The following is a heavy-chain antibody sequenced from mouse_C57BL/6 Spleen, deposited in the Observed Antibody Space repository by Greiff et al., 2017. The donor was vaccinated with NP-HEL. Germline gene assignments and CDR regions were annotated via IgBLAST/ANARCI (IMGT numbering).Heavy chain of an antibody. D-gene: IGHD1-1*01. CDR2: ISDGGSYT. CDR1: GFTFSSYA. Sequence: DVQLVESGGGLVKPGGSLKLSCAASGFTFSSYAMSWVRQTPEKRLEWVATISDGGSYTYYPDNVKGRFTISRDNAKNNLYLQMSHLKSEDTAMYYCARDTVVAGNWYFDVWGTGTTVTVSS. J-gene: IGHJ1*03. CDR3: ARDTVVAGNWYFDV. V-gene: IGHV5-4*01.